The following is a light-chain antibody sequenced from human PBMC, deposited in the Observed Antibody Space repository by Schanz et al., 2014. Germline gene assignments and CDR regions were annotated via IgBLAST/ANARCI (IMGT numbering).Light chain of an antibody. V-gene: IGLV2-11*01. CDR2: DVS. CDR1: SSDVGGYNY. J-gene: IGLJ2*01. CDR3: SSYTSSSTLV. Sequence: QSALTQPRSVSGSPGQSVTISCTGTSSDVGGYNYVSWYQQHPGKAPKIMIYDVSKRPSGVPDRFSGSKSGNTASLTISGLQAEDEADYYCSSYTSSSTLVFGGGTKVTVL.